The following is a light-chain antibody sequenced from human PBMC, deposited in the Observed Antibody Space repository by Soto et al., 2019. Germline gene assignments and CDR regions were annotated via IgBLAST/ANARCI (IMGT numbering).Light chain of an antibody. V-gene: IGLV3-1*01. J-gene: IGLJ2*01. CDR2: EDK. CDR1: KLGNKY. Sequence: SYELTQPLSVSVSPGQTARITCSGDKLGNKYTHWYQQRPGQSPVVVIYEDKKRPSGIPERFSGSNSGNTATLTISGTQTMDEADYYCQAWDSSAAVFGGGTQLTVL. CDR3: QAWDSSAAV.